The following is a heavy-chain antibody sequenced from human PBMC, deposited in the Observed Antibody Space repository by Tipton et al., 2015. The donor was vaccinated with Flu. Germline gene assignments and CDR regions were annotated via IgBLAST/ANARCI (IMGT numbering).Heavy chain of an antibody. D-gene: IGHD1-26*01. V-gene: IGHV3-53*01. Sequence: VQLVQSGGGLIQPGGSLRLSCAASGFTVSSNYMSWVRQAPGKGLEWVSVIYSGDSTHYADSVKGRFTISRDNSKNTLYLQMNSLRAEDTAVYYCARDGVSGSYATFDYWGQGTLVTVSS. J-gene: IGHJ4*02. CDR2: IYSGDST. CDR3: ARDGVSGSYATFDY. CDR1: GFTVSSNY.